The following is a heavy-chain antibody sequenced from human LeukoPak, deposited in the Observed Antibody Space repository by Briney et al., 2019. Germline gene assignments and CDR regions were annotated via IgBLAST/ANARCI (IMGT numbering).Heavy chain of an antibody. J-gene: IGHJ2*01. CDR1: GYTFTSYG. V-gene: IGHV1-18*01. D-gene: IGHD3/OR15-3a*01. Sequence: ASVTVSCKSSGYTFTSYGISWVGQAPGQGLEWMGWISAYNGNTNYAQKLQGRVTMATDTSTSTAYMELRSLRSDDTAVYYCARGGWTLYWYFDLWGRGTLVTVSS. CDR2: ISAYNGNT. CDR3: ARGGWTLYWYFDL.